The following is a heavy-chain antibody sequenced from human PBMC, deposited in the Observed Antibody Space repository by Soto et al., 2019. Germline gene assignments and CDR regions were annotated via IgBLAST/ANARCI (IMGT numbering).Heavy chain of an antibody. CDR3: ARLRAGSYRNDAFDI. CDR1: GFTFSSYS. CDR2: ISSSSSTI. J-gene: IGHJ3*02. D-gene: IGHD3-16*02. Sequence: GGSLRLSCAASGFTFSSYSMNWVRQAPGKGLEWVSYISSSSSTIYYADSVKGRFTISRDNAKNSLYLQMNSLRDEDTAVYYCARLRAGSYRNDAFDIWGQGTMVTVSS. V-gene: IGHV3-48*02.